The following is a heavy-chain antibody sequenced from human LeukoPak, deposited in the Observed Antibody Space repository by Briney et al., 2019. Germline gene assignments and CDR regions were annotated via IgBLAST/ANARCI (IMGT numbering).Heavy chain of an antibody. Sequence: ASVKVSCKASEYTFTGYYMHWVRQAPGQGLEWMGWINTNTGNPTYAQGFTGRFVFSLDTSVSTAYLQISSLKAEDTAVYYCARGRVEYYYSMDVWGKGTTVTVSS. CDR2: INTNTGNP. J-gene: IGHJ6*03. CDR3: ARGRVEYYYSMDV. D-gene: IGHD2-15*01. V-gene: IGHV7-4-1*02. CDR1: EYTFTGYY.